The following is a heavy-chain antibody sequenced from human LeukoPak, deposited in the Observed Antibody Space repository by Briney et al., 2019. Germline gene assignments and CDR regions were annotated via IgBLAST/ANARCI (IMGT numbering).Heavy chain of an antibody. J-gene: IGHJ6*03. D-gene: IGHD5-18*01. Sequence: ASVKASCKASGNTFTSYDVKWVRQATGQGPEWIGWMNPNSGNTGYAQKFQGRVHMTRNNSISTAYIEMSSLRSEDTAVYYCARGDNSYGYYYYYYMDVWGKGTTVTIAS. V-gene: IGHV1-8*01. CDR3: ARGDNSYGYYYYYYMDV. CDR2: MNPNSGNT. CDR1: GNTFTSYD.